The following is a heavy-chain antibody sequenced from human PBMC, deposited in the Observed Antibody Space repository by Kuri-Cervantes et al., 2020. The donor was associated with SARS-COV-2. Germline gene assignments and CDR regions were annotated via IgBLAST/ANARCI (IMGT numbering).Heavy chain of an antibody. Sequence: ASVKVSCKVSGYTLTNLLMHWVRQAPGKGLEWMGGFDPEGDETIYAQKFQGRVTMTEDTSSDTAYMVLTSLRSEDTAIYYCATDPVDTTLVTLNRWGQGTLVTVSS. J-gene: IGHJ5*02. V-gene: IGHV1-24*01. CDR1: GYTLTNLL. CDR2: FDPEGDET. D-gene: IGHD5-18*01. CDR3: ATDPVDTTLVTLNR.